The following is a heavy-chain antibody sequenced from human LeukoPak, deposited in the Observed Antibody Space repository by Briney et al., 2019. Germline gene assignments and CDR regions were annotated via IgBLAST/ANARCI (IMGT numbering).Heavy chain of an antibody. V-gene: IGHV1-69*13. Sequence: ASVKVSCKASGGTFSSYAISWVRQAPGQGLEWMGGIIPIFGTANYAQKFQGRVTITADESTSTAYMELSSLRSEDTAVYYCANSLGDSSGLIDYWGQGTLVTVSS. CDR2: IIPIFGTA. CDR1: GGTFSSYA. J-gene: IGHJ4*02. D-gene: IGHD3-22*01. CDR3: ANSLGDSSGLIDY.